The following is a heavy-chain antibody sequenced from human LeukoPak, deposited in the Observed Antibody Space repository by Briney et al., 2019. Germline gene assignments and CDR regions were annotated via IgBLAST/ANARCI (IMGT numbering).Heavy chain of an antibody. J-gene: IGHJ4*02. Sequence: GGSLRLSCAASGFTFSSYSMNWVRQAPGKGLEWVSSISSSSSYIYYADSVKGRFTISRDNAKNSLYLQMNSLRAEDTAVYYCARDLYGGQHPYYFDYWGQGTLVTVSS. CDR3: ARDLYGGQHPYYFDY. D-gene: IGHD4-23*01. V-gene: IGHV3-21*01. CDR2: ISSSSSYI. CDR1: GFTFSSYS.